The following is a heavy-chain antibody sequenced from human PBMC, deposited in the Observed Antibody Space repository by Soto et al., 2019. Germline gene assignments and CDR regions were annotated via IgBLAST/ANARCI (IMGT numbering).Heavy chain of an antibody. Sequence: GGSLRLSCAASGFTFDDYGMSWVRQAPGKGLEWVSGINWNGGSTGYADSVKGRFAISRDNAKNSLYLQMNSLRAEDTALYYCARDPRYIYGTQFDYSGHGTLVTVSS. J-gene: IGHJ4*01. V-gene: IGHV3-20*04. D-gene: IGHD5-18*01. CDR3: ARDPRYIYGTQFDY. CDR1: GFTFDDYG. CDR2: INWNGGST.